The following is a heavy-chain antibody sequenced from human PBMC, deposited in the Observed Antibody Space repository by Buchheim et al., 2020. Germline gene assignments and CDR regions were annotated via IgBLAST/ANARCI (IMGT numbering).Heavy chain of an antibody. CDR1: GYTFTSYY. CDR3: ARGRSRYCSGGSCFLEYFQH. Sequence: QVQLVQSGAEVKKPGASVKVSCKASGYTFTSYYMHWVRQAPGQGLEWMGIINPSGGSTSYAPKFQGRVTMTRDTSTSTVYMELSRLRSEDTAGYYCARGRSRYCSGGSCFLEYFQHWGQGTL. J-gene: IGHJ1*01. CDR2: INPSGGST. V-gene: IGHV1-46*01. D-gene: IGHD2-15*01.